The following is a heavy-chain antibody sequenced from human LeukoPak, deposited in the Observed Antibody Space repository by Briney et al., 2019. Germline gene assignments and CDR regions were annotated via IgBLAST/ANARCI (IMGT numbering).Heavy chain of an antibody. CDR3: ARDLGGAIPSYFDY. J-gene: IGHJ4*02. Sequence: GGSLRLSCAASGFTFSSYSMNWVRQAPGKGLEWVSYISSSSSTIYYADSVKGRFTISRDNAKNSLHLQMNSLRDEDTAVYYCARDLGGAIPSYFDYWGQGTLVTVSS. CDR2: ISSSSSTI. D-gene: IGHD1-26*01. V-gene: IGHV3-48*02. CDR1: GFTFSSYS.